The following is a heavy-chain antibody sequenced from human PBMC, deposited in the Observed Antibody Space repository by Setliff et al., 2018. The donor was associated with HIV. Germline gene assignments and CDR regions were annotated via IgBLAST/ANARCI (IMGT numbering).Heavy chain of an antibody. CDR2: IYYSGST. CDR3: ARQSVAANPTA. V-gene: IGHV4-39*01. D-gene: IGHD6-25*01. CDR1: GGSISSSSYY. J-gene: IGHJ5*02. Sequence: PSETLSLTCTVSGGSISSSSYYWGWIRQPPGKGLEWIGSIYYSGSTYYNPSLKSRVTISVDTSKNQFSLKLSSVTAADTAVYYCARQSVAANPTAWGQGTLVTVSS.